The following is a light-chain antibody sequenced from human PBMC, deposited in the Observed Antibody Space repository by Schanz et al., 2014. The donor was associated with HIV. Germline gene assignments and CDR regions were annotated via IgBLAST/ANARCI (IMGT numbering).Light chain of an antibody. Sequence: DVQLTQFPSSLSASVGDRVTVSCRTSQNIETYLNWYQQKPGKAPELLIYAASRLTSGVESRFSGSGDGTDFTLIISSLHPEDFATYYCQQYHYWPPTFGQGTKLEIK. CDR2: AAS. CDR3: QQYHYWPPT. J-gene: IGKJ2*01. V-gene: IGKV1-39*01. CDR1: QNIETY.